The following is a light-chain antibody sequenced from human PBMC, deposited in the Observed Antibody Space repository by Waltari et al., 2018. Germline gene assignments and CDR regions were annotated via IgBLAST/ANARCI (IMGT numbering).Light chain of an antibody. V-gene: IGLV2-11*01. Sequence: QSALTQPRSVSGSPGQSVTISCTGTSSDGGGYNYVSWYQQPPGKDPNLMIYDVSKRPSGVPDRFCGSKSGNTASLTISGLQAEDEADYYCCSYAGSYTLLFGGGTKLTVL. CDR2: DVS. J-gene: IGLJ3*02. CDR1: SSDGGGYNY. CDR3: CSYAGSYTLL.